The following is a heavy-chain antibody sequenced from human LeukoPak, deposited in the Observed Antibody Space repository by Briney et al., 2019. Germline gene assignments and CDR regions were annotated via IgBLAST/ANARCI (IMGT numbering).Heavy chain of an antibody. D-gene: IGHD4-17*01. V-gene: IGHV3-23*01. Sequence: PGGSLRLSCAASGFTFRSYAMSWVRQAPGKGLEWVSDISGSGGGTDYADSVKGRFTISRDNSKNTLYLQMNSLRADDTAVYYCAKGDGFTVTTRVDYWGQGTLVTVSS. CDR1: GFTFRSYA. CDR3: AKGDGFTVTTRVDY. J-gene: IGHJ4*02. CDR2: ISGSGGGT.